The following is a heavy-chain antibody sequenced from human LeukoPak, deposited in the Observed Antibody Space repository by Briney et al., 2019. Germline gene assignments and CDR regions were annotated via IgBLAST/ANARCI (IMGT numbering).Heavy chain of an antibody. CDR3: ARDGMVRGVIIWDAFDL. V-gene: IGHV3-48*02. J-gene: IGHJ3*01. Sequence: GGALRLSRAAPGFTFSSYSMNWVRQAPGKGLEWVSYISSSSSTIYYADSVKGRFTISRDNAKNSLYLQMNSLRDEDTAVYYCARDGMVRGVIIWDAFDLWGQGTMVTVSS. D-gene: IGHD3-10*01. CDR1: GFTFSSYS. CDR2: ISSSSSTI.